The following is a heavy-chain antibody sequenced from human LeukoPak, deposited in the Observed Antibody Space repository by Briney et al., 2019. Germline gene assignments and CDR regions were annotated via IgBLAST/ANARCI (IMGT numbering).Heavy chain of an antibody. CDR2: IDPTGLT. CDR1: GGSISSQY. D-gene: IGHD1-14*01. CDR3: ARQTPYHGNHYFDY. V-gene: IGHV4-4*09. Sequence: PSGTLSLTCTVSGGSISSQYWSWIRQSPGKGLEWIGYIDPTGLTSYNPSLNSRVTISEDTSKNQFSLKVRSVTTADTAVYFCARQTPYHGNHYFDYWGQGTLVTVSS. J-gene: IGHJ4*02.